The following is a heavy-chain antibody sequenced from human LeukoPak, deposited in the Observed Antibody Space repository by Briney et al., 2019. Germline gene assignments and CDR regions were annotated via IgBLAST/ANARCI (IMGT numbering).Heavy chain of an antibody. CDR1: GFTFSSYA. Sequence: QSGGPLSLPCAASGFTFSSYATTWVRQAPGKGREWVSYISSSSSTIYYADSVKGRFTISRDNAKNSLYLQMNSLRDEDTAVYYCARTDILTGYLTFDYWGQGTLVTVSS. V-gene: IGHV3-48*02. CDR2: ISSSSSTI. D-gene: IGHD3-9*01. J-gene: IGHJ4*02. CDR3: ARTDILTGYLTFDY.